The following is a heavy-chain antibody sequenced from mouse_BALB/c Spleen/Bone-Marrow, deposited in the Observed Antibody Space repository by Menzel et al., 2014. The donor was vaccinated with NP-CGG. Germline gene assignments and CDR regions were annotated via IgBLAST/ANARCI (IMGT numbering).Heavy chain of an antibody. Sequence: VQLQQPGAELVKPGASVKLSCTASGFNIKDTYMYWVKQRPEQGLEWIGRIDPANGNTKYDPRFQGKATTTADASSNTAYLQLSSLTSEDTAVYYCTGRYGWFAYWGQGTLVTVSA. CDR2: IDPANGNT. J-gene: IGHJ3*01. D-gene: IGHD2-14*01. CDR1: GFNIKDTY. V-gene: IGHV14-3*02. CDR3: TGRYGWFAY.